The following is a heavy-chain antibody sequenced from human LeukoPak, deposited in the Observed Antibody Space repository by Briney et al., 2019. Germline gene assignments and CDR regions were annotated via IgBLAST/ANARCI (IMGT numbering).Heavy chain of an antibody. CDR1: GGSISSYY. V-gene: IGHV4-4*07. J-gene: IGHJ5*02. D-gene: IGHD3-10*01. CDR3: ARDAYYYGHPVNWFDP. CDR2: IYTSGST. Sequence: SETLSLTCTVSGGSISSYYCSWIRQPAGKGLEWIGRIYTSGSTNYNPSLKSRVTMSVDTSKNQFSLKLSSVTAADTAVYYCARDAYYYGHPVNWFDPWGQGTLVTVSS.